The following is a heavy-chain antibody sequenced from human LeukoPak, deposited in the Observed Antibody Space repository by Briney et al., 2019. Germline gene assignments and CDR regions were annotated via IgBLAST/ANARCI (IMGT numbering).Heavy chain of an antibody. V-gene: IGHV4-34*01. CDR1: GGSFSGYY. Sequence: SETLSLTCAVYGGSFSGYYWSWIRQPPGKGLEWIGEINHSGSTNYNPSLKSRVTISVDTSKNQFSLKLSSVTAADTAVYYCARGFTFKLRTAGIDYWGRGTLVTVSS. CDR2: INHSGST. J-gene: IGHJ4*02. D-gene: IGHD1-7*01. CDR3: ARGFTFKLRTAGIDY.